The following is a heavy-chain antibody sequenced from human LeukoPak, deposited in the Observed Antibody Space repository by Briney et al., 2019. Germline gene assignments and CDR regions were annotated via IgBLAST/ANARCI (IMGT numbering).Heavy chain of an antibody. CDR1: GGSISIYY. CDR3: ARDAGYCSSTSCYFGLSDY. J-gene: IGHJ4*02. Sequence: SETLSLTCTVSGGSISIYYWSWIRQPAGKGLEWIGRIYTSGSTNYNPSLKSRVTMSVDTSKNQFSLKLSSVTAADTAVYYCARDAGYCSSTSCYFGLSDYWGQGTLVTVSS. D-gene: IGHD2-2*01. CDR2: IYTSGST. V-gene: IGHV4-4*07.